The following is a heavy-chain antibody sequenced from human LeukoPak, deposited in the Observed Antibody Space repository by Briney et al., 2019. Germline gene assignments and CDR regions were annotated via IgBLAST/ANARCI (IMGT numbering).Heavy chain of an antibody. Sequence: SETLSLTCTVSGGSISSYYWSWIRQPAGKGLEWIGRIYTSGSTNYNPSLKSRVTMSVDTSKNQFSLKLSSVTAADTAVYYCARDLRRGLVPTGWFDPWGQGTLVTVSS. J-gene: IGHJ5*02. V-gene: IGHV4-4*07. D-gene: IGHD3-10*01. CDR1: GGSISSYY. CDR2: IYTSGST. CDR3: ARDLRRGLVPTGWFDP.